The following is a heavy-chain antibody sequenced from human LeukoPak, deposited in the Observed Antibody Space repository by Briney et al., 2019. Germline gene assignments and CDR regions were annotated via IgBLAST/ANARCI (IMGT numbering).Heavy chain of an antibody. CDR3: ARDHGDHDYGDYYFDY. CDR2: ISAYNGNT. J-gene: IGHJ4*02. Sequence: ASVKVSCKASGYTFTSYGISGVRQAPGQGLEWMGWISAYNGNTNYAQKLQGRVTITTDTSTSTAYMELRSLRSDDTAVYYCARDHGDHDYGDYYFDYWGQGTLVTVSS. V-gene: IGHV1-18*01. D-gene: IGHD4-17*01. CDR1: GYTFTSYG.